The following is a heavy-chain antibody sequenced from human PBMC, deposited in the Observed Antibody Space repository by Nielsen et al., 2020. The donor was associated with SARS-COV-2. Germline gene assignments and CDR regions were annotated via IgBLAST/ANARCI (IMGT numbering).Heavy chain of an antibody. V-gene: IGHV3-30*03. J-gene: IGHJ2*01. CDR3: ARIWYGVQWYFDF. D-gene: IGHD3-10*01. CDR2: ISYDGSNK. Sequence: GGSLRLSCAASGFTFSSYGMHWVRQAPGKGLEWVAVISYDGSNKYYADSVKGRFTISRDNSKNTLYLQMNSLRAEDTAVYYCARIWYGVQWYFDFWGRGTLVTVSS. CDR1: GFTFSSYG.